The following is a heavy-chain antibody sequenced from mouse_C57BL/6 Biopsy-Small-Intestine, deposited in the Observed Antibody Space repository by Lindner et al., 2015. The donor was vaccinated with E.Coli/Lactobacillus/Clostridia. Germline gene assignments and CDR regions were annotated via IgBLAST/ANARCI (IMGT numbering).Heavy chain of an antibody. CDR1: GYSFTNFY. Sequence: VQLQESGPELVKPGASVKISCKASGYSFTNFYIHWVKQRPGQGLEWIGWIYPGSANTKHNEKFKGKATLTTDTSSSTAYMQLSSLTSEDSAVYYCARGSFGYFDVWGTGTTVTVSS. D-gene: IGHD1-1*01. CDR3: ARGSFGYFDV. V-gene: IGHV1-66*01. J-gene: IGHJ1*03. CDR2: IYPGSANT.